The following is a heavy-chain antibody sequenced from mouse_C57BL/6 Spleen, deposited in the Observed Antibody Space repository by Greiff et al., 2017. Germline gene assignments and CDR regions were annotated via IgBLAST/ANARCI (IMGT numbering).Heavy chain of an antibody. CDR3: ARQDLRLRAMDY. CDR2: IDPSDSYT. CDR1: GYTFTSYW. D-gene: IGHD3-2*02. Sequence: QVQLQQPGAELVMPGASVKLSCKASGYTFTSYWMHWVKQRPGQGLEWIGEIDPSDSYTNYNQKFKGKATLTVDKSSSTAYIQLSSLTSEDSAVYYCARQDLRLRAMDYWGQGTSVTVSS. V-gene: IGHV1-69*01. J-gene: IGHJ4*01.